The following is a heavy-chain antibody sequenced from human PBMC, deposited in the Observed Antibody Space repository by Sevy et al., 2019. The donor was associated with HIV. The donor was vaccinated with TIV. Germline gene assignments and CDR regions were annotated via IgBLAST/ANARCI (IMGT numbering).Heavy chain of an antibody. CDR2: IFPGDSET. CDR1: GYSFTSHW. Sequence: GESLKISCKGHGYSFTSHWIGWVRQMPGKGLDWMGIIFPGDSETRYSPSFQGEVTISADKSISTAFLQWSSLKALDTAIYYCARSRSGYFDSSGYYINWGQGTLVTVSS. J-gene: IGHJ4*02. V-gene: IGHV5-51*01. D-gene: IGHD3-22*01. CDR3: ARSRSGYFDSSGYYIN.